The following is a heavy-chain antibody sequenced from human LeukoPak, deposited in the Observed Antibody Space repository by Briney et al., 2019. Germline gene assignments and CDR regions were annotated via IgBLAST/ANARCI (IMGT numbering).Heavy chain of an antibody. V-gene: IGHV3-23*01. CDR2: ISDSGESP. J-gene: IGHJ4*02. Sequence: GGSLRLSCAASGFTFSSYAMSWVRQAPGKGLEWLSLISDSGESPSDADSGKGRFTISRDNSKCTVFLQMNSLRTEDTAVYYCAKSDCSSASCYTIDYWGQGILVTVSS. CDR3: AKSDCSSASCYTIDY. D-gene: IGHD2-2*02. CDR1: GFTFSSYA.